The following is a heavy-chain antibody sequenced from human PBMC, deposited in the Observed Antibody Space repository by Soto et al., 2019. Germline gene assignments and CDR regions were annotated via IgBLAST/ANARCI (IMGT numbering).Heavy chain of an antibody. Sequence: QVQLQESGPGLVKPSETLSLSCNVSAGSISSDDFFWSWVRHHPATGLEWIGYIYHSGTTYYNPSPQSRITISVDTSKNQFSLKLRAVTAADTAVYFCARAEDHCSGLSGAMDVWGQGTAVTVS. CDR1: AGSISSDDFF. CDR2: IYHSGTT. V-gene: IGHV4-31*03. J-gene: IGHJ6*02. D-gene: IGHD3-10*02. CDR3: ARAEDHCSGLSGAMDV.